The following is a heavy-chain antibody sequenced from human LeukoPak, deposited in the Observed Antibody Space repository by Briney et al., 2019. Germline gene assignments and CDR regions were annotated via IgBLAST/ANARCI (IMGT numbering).Heavy chain of an antibody. Sequence: SETLSLTCTVSGGSISSYYWSWIRQPPGKGLEWIGYIYYSGSTNYNPSLKSRVTTSVDTSKNQFSLKLSSVTAADTAVYYCARQFGELYFDYRGQGTLVTVSS. V-gene: IGHV4-59*08. J-gene: IGHJ4*02. CDR1: GGSISSYY. D-gene: IGHD3-10*01. CDR3: ARQFGELYFDY. CDR2: IYYSGST.